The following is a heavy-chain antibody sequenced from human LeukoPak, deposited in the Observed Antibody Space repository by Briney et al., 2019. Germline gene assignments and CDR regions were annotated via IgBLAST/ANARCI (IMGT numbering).Heavy chain of an antibody. Sequence: SETLSLTCTVSGGSVSNGIYYWGWIRQPPGKGLEWIGSIHNVGSTYYNPSLKSRVTVSVDTSKNQFSLKLSSVTAADTAVYYCAREGDYYGSGSYYTPFDYWGQGTLVTVSS. V-gene: IGHV4-39*02. D-gene: IGHD3-10*01. CDR1: GGSVSNGIYY. J-gene: IGHJ4*02. CDR3: AREGDYYGSGSYYTPFDY. CDR2: IHNVGST.